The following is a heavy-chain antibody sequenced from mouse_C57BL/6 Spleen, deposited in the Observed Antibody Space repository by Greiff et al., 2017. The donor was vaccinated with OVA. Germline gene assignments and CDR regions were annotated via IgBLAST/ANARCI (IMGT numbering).Heavy chain of an antibody. V-gene: IGHV5-6*01. D-gene: IGHD2-4*01. CDR2: ISSGGSYT. CDR1: GFTFSSYG. J-gene: IGHJ2*01. CDR3: AREGYDYDSYFDY. Sequence: DVQLVESGGDLVKPGGSLKLSCAASGFTFSSYGMSWVRQTPDKRLEWVATISSGGSYTYSPDSVKGRFTISRDNAKNTLYLQMSSLKSEDTAMYYGAREGYDYDSYFDYWGQGTTLTVSS.